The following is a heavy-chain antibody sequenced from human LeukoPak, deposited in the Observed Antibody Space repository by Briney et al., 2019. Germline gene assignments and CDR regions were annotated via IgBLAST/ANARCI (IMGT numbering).Heavy chain of an antibody. Sequence: PSETLSLTCTVSGGSISSGDYYWSWIRQHPGKGLEWIGYINYSGSTYYNPSLKSRVTISVDTSQNQFSLKLSSVTAADTAVYYRGRRGTGRWFDPWGQGTLVTVSS. D-gene: IGHD1-1*01. CDR1: GGSISSGDYY. V-gene: IGHV4-31*03. CDR2: INYSGST. J-gene: IGHJ5*02. CDR3: GRRGTGRWFDP.